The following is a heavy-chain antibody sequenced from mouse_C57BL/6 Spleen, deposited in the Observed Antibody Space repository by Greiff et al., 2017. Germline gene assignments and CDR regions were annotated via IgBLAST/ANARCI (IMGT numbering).Heavy chain of an antibody. J-gene: IGHJ4*01. D-gene: IGHD2-1*01. CDR3: ARAVYGNLRDYYAMDY. Sequence: QVHVKQSGPGLVQPSQRLSITCTVSGFSLTSYGVHWVRQSPGKGLEWLGVRWSGGSTDYNAAFISRLSISKDNSTSQVYFNMNSLQADDRAIYYGARAVYGNLRDYYAMDYWGQGTSVTVSS. V-gene: IGHV2-2*01. CDR2: RWSGGST. CDR1: GFSLTSYG.